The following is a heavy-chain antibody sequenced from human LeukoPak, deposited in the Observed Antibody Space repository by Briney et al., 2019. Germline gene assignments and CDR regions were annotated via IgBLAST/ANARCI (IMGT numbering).Heavy chain of an antibody. J-gene: IGHJ4*02. CDR2: IYCSGSS. Sequence: PSETLSLTCTVSGGSISSSSYYWGWIRQPPGKGLEWIGSIYCSGSSYYNPSPKSRVTISVDTSKNQFSLKLSSVTAADTAVYYCARHSKQLIDYWGQGTLVTVSS. V-gene: IGHV4-39*01. CDR1: GGSISSSSYY. D-gene: IGHD6-13*01. CDR3: ARHSKQLIDY.